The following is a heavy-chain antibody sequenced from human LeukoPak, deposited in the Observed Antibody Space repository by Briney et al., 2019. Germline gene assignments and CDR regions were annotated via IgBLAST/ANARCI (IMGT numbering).Heavy chain of an antibody. CDR2: ISTSGGNT. CDR1: RFTFSSYA. CDR3: ARHGANYYYYYMDV. V-gene: IGHV3-23*01. Sequence: GGSLRLSCAASRFTFSSYAMSWVRQAPGKGLEWVSAISTSGGNTYYADSVKGRFTISRDNSKNTLYLQMNSLRAEDTAVYYCARHGANYYYYYMDVWGKGTTVTVSS. D-gene: IGHD3-16*01. J-gene: IGHJ6*03.